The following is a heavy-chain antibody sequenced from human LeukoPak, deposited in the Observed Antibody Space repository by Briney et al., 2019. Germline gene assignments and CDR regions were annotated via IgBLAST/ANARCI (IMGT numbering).Heavy chain of an antibody. CDR3: AKRIGGTYYFDF. CDR1: GGSFSGYY. Sequence: PSETLSLTCAVYGGSFSGYYWSWIRQPPGKGLEWIGEINHSGSTNYNPSLKSRVTISVDTSKNQFSLKLSSVTAADTAVYYCAKRIGGTYYFDFWGQGTLVTVSS. J-gene: IGHJ4*02. V-gene: IGHV4-34*01. D-gene: IGHD1-26*01. CDR2: INHSGST.